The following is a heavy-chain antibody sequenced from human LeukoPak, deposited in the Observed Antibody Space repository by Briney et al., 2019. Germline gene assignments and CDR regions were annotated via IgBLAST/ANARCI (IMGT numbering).Heavy chain of an antibody. CDR2: INHSGSS. Sequence: SETLSLTRAVYGGSFSGYYWSWIRPPPGKVLEWIGEINHSGSSNYNPSLKSRVTISIDTSTNQFSLKLSSVIAADTAVYYCARAYVSSGYYAGDIWGQGTMVTVSS. V-gene: IGHV4-34*01. J-gene: IGHJ3*02. CDR1: GGSFSGYY. CDR3: ARAYVSSGYYAGDI. D-gene: IGHD3-22*01.